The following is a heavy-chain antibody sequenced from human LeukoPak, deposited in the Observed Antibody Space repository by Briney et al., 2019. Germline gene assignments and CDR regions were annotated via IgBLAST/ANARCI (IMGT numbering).Heavy chain of an antibody. CDR1: GGSFSGYY. Sequence: SETLSLTCAVYGGSFSGYYWSWIRQPPGKGLEWIGEINHSGSTNYNPSLKSRVTISVDTSKNQFSLKLSSVTAADTAVYYCARVDRAVGATYLDYWGQGTLVTVSS. J-gene: IGHJ4*02. D-gene: IGHD1-26*01. CDR2: INHSGST. V-gene: IGHV4-34*01. CDR3: ARVDRAVGATYLDY.